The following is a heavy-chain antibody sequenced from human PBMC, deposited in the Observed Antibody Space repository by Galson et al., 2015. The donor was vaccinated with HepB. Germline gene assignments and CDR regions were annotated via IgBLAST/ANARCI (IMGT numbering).Heavy chain of an antibody. CDR2: IYSGGRA. V-gene: IGHV3-66*02. Sequence: SLRLSCAASGFTVSFNYMSWVRQAPGKGLEWVSVIYSGGRAYYVDSVKGRFTISRDNSKNTLYIQMNSLRAEDTAVYYCASTRSSWYPYFDYWGQGALVTVSS. J-gene: IGHJ4*02. CDR1: GFTVSFNY. D-gene: IGHD6-13*01. CDR3: ASTRSSWYPYFDY.